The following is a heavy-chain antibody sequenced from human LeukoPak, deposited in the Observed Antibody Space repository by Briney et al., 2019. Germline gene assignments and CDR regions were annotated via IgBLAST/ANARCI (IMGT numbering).Heavy chain of an antibody. V-gene: IGHV4-4*08. CDR1: GGSISNYY. J-gene: IGHJ4*02. CDR2: IHSSGST. Sequence: PSETLSLTCTVSGGSISNYYWSWIRQPPGKGLEWIGYIHSSGSTNYNPSLKSRVTISVDTSKNQFSPKLSSVTAADTAVYYCARRRYSSSWYDSDYWGQGTLVTVSS. D-gene: IGHD6-13*01. CDR3: ARRRYSSSWYDSDY.